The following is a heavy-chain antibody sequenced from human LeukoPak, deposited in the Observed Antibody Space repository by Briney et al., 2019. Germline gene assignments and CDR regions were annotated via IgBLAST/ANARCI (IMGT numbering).Heavy chain of an antibody. CDR2: INWSGGST. Sequence: GGSLRLSCTASGFAFDEHGMSWVRQVPGKGPEWVSGINWSGGSTGYADPLRGRFTISRDNAKNSLYLQMDSLRAEDTALYYCARAPITSPFYFDYWGRGTLVTVSS. D-gene: IGHD2-2*01. J-gene: IGHJ4*02. CDR3: ARAPITSPFYFDY. V-gene: IGHV3-20*04. CDR1: GFAFDEHG.